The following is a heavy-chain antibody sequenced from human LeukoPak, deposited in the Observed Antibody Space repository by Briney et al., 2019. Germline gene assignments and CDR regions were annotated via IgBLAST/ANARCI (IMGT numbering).Heavy chain of an antibody. CDR1: GFTFSNYG. V-gene: IGHV3-30*18. D-gene: IGHD2-21*02. CDR2: KSYDGRNI. CDR3: AKDYLPYRGGDCYLSY. J-gene: IGHJ4*02. Sequence: GGSLRLSCAASGFTFSNYGMHWVRQAPGKGLEWVEVKSYDGRNIYYADSVKGRFTISRDNSMHTVNLQMNSLRPEDTAVYYCAKDYLPYRGGDCYLSYWGQGTLVTVSS.